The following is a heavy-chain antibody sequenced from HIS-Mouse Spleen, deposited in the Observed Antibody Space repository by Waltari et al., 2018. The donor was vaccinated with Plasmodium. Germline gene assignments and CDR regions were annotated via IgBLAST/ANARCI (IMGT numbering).Heavy chain of an antibody. CDR2: IKQDGSEK. V-gene: IGHV3-7*01. Sequence: EVQLVESGGGLVQPGGSLRLSCAASGFTFSRYWIGWVRQAPGKGVEWVANIKQDGSEKYYVDSGKGRFTISRDNAKNSLYLQMNSLRAEDTAVYYCARDRRGYWYFDLWGRGTLVTVSS. D-gene: IGHD5-12*01. J-gene: IGHJ2*01. CDR1: GFTFSRYW. CDR3: ARDRRGYWYFDL.